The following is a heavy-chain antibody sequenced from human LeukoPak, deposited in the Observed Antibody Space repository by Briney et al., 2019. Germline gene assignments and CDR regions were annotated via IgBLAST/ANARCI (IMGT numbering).Heavy chain of an antibody. CDR3: ARGKVLLWFGERTFDY. CDR2: INHSGST. J-gene: IGHJ4*02. CDR1: GFTFGSYA. D-gene: IGHD3-10*01. Sequence: GSLRLSCAASGFTFGSYAMSWVRQAPGKGLEWIGEINHSGSTNYNPSLKSRVTISVDTSKNQFSLKLSSVTAADTAVYYCARGKVLLWFGERTFDYWGQGTLVTVSS. V-gene: IGHV4-34*01.